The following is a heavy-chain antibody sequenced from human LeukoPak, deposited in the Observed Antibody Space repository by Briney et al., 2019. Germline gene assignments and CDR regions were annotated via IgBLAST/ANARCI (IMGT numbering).Heavy chain of an antibody. J-gene: IGHJ5*02. CDR3: ARVSVHRPDWFDP. V-gene: IGHV1-18*01. CDR1: RYAFTNNG. Sequence: ASVKVSCMASRYAFTNNGISWVRQAPGQGLEWMGWISPYNGNTNYAQKLQGRVTMTTDTSTTTAYMELRSLRSDDTAVYYCARVSVHRPDWFDPWGQGTLVTVSS. CDR2: ISPYNGNT.